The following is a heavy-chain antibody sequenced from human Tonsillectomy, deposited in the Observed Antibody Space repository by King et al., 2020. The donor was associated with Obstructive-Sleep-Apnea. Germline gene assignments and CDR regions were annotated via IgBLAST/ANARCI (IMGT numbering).Heavy chain of an antibody. CDR2: IKIRTDGGTT. Sequence: VQLVESGGGLVKPGGSLRLSCAASGFTFSKAWMSWVRQAPGKGLEWVGHIKIRTDGGTTDYAAPIKGRFTISRDDSKKTLYLQMNSLKTEDTAVYYCTTVGGYYVGYWGRGTLVTVSS. J-gene: IGHJ4*02. D-gene: IGHD3-22*01. CDR1: GFTFSKAW. V-gene: IGHV3-15*01. CDR3: TTVGGYYVGY.